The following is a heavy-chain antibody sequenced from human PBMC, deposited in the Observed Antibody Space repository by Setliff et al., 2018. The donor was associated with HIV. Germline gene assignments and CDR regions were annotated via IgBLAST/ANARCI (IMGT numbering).Heavy chain of an antibody. J-gene: IGHJ4*02. D-gene: IGHD2-2*01. Sequence: PSETLSLTCTVSGGSIRSYYWSWIRQPPGKGLEWIGYIYYSGSTNYNPSLKSRVTISVDTSQNQFSLKMSSVTAADTAVYYCTSGNLRAGLCYWGQGTLVTVSS. V-gene: IGHV4-59*01. CDR2: IYYSGST. CDR3: TSGNLRAGLCY. CDR1: GGSIRSYY.